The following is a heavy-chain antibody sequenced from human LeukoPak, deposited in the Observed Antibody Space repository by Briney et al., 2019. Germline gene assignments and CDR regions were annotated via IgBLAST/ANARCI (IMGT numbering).Heavy chain of an antibody. CDR2: INPNSGDP. Sequence: ASVKVSCKASGYAFTAYYLHWVRQATGQGLEWMGWINPNSGDPNYAQNFQGRVTMTRDTSGSTVYMELNRLRSDDTAVYYCVRGLGGGPFDYWGQGTLVTVSS. J-gene: IGHJ4*02. CDR1: GYAFTAYY. D-gene: IGHD2-15*01. V-gene: IGHV1-2*02. CDR3: VRGLGGGPFDY.